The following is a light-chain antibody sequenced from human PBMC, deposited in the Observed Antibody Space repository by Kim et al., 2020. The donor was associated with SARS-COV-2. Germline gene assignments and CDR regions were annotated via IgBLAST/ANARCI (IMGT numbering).Light chain of an antibody. J-gene: IGKJ1*01. Sequence: DIQMTQSPSSVSASVGDRVTITCRASQDVSSWLVWYQQKPGKAPKVLIYAAPTLHSGVPSRFSGSGSGTDFTLTINSLQPEDFATYYCLQANSFPRTFGQGTKVDIK. CDR3: LQANSFPRT. CDR1: QDVSSW. CDR2: AAP. V-gene: IGKV1-12*01.